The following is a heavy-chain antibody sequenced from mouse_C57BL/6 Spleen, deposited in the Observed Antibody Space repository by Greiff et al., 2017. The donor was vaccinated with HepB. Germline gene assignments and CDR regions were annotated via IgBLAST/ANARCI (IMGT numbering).Heavy chain of an antibody. CDR3: ARSRDYLGAMDY. CDR2: IYPGSGST. D-gene: IGHD2-4*01. J-gene: IGHJ4*01. Sequence: QVQLQQPGAELVKPGASVKMSCKASGYTFTSYWITWVKQRPGQGLEWIGDIYPGSGSTNYNEKFKSKATLTVDTSSSTAYMQLSSLTSEDSAVYYCARSRDYLGAMDYWGQGTSVTVSS. CDR1: GYTFTSYW. V-gene: IGHV1-55*01.